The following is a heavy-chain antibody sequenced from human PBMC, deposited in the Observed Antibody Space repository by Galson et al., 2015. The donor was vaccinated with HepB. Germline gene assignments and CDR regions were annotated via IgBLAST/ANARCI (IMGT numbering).Heavy chain of an antibody. J-gene: IGHJ4*02. D-gene: IGHD3-16*01. CDR3: VKDVPFTAGVALVH. CDR1: GLTFSNAW. CDR2: IKSKFDSGTA. V-gene: IGHV3-15*01. Sequence: SLRLSCAASGLTFSNAWMTWVRQPPGKGLEWVGHIKSKFDSGTADYAALVEGRFIISRDDSRNTLYLHMNNLNTEDTAIYYCVKDVPFTAGVALVHWGQGTPVTVSS.